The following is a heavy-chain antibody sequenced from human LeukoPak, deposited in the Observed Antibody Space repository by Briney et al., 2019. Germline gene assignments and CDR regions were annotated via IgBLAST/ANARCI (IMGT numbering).Heavy chain of an antibody. CDR3: ARPRHRSYYDSSGYYSPYYFDY. Sequence: ESLKISCKGSGYSFTNYWIGWVRQMPGKGLEWMGIFFPGDSDIRYSPSFQGQVTISADKSISTAYLQWSSLEASDPAMYYCARPRHRSYYDSSGYYSPYYFDYWGQGTLVIVSS. J-gene: IGHJ4*02. D-gene: IGHD3-22*01. V-gene: IGHV5-51*01. CDR1: GYSFTNYW. CDR2: FFPGDSDI.